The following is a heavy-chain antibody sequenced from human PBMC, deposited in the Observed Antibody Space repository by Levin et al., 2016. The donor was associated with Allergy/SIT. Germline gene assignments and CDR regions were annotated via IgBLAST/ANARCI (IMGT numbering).Heavy chain of an antibody. J-gene: IGHJ4*02. D-gene: IGHD3-10*01. CDR3: ARVPPGGFGELFPDY. CDR2: ISSGSTYI. V-gene: IGHV3-21*06. Sequence: WIRQPPGKGLEWVSSISSGSTYIYYADSVKGRFTISRDNAKNSLYLLMNSLRVEDTAVYYCARVPPGGFGELFPDYWGQGTLVTVSS.